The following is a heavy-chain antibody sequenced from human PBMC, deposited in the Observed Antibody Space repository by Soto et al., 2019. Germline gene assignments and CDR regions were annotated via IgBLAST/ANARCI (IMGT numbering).Heavy chain of an antibody. Sequence: QVQLVESGGGVVQPGTSLRLSCVASGFAFSSFGMHWVRQAPGKGLVWVAIIWYDGSDKYYGDSVKGRFTISRDNPKNTLFLQINSLRAEDSAVYHCAFGNLSYYFDYWGQGTPVTVSS. CDR3: AFGNLSYYFDY. CDR1: GFAFSSFG. CDR2: IWYDGSDK. J-gene: IGHJ4*02. D-gene: IGHD3-16*01. V-gene: IGHV3-33*01.